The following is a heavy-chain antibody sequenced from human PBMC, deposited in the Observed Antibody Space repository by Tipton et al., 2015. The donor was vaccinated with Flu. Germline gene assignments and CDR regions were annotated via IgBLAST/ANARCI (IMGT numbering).Heavy chain of an antibody. V-gene: IGHV4-61*05. J-gene: IGHJ4*02. CDR3: ARSYGSSPQFDY. CDR1: GGSISSSSYY. D-gene: IGHD6-6*01. CDR2: IYYSGST. Sequence: TLSLTCTVSGGSISSSSYYWGWIRQPPGKGLEWIGYIYYSGSTNYNPSLKSRVTISVDTSKNQFSLKLSSVTAADTAVYYCARSYGSSPQFDYWGQGTLVTVSS.